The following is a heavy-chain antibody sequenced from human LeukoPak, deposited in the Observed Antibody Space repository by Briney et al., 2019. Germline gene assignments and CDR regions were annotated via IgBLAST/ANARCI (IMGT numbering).Heavy chain of an antibody. Sequence: SETLSLTCIVSGGSISGYYWSWIRQPPGKGLEWIGYIYYSGSTNYNPSLKSRVTISVDTSKNQFSLKLSSVTAADTAVYYCARRGDYDFWSGYANWFDPWGQGTLVTVSS. CDR1: GGSISGYY. CDR3: ARRGDYDFWSGYANWFDP. J-gene: IGHJ5*02. V-gene: IGHV4-59*08. CDR2: IYYSGST. D-gene: IGHD3-3*01.